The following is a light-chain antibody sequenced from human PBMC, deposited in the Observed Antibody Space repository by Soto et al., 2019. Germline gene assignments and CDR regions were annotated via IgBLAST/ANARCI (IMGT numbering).Light chain of an antibody. CDR3: SSYRSIGTLV. CDR1: SSDVGGYAY. V-gene: IGLV2-14*01. J-gene: IGLJ1*01. Sequence: QSALTQPASVSGSPGQTITISCTGTSSDVGGYAYVSWYQQYPGKVPKLVISEVSNRPSGVSHRFSGSRSGNTASLTISGLQAEDEADYHCSSYRSIGTLVFGTGTKLTVL. CDR2: EVS.